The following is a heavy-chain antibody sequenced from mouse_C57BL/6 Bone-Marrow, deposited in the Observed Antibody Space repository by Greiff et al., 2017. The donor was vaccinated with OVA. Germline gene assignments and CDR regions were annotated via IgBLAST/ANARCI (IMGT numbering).Heavy chain of an antibody. Sequence: VKLMESGAELVRPGASVKLSCKASGYTFTDYYINWVKQRPGQGLEWIARIYPGSGNTYYNEKFKGKATLTAEKSSSTAYMQLSSLTSEDSAVYFCARGGLRRPWFAYWGQGTLVTVSA. D-gene: IGHD2-4*01. V-gene: IGHV1-76*01. CDR3: ARGGLRRPWFAY. CDR1: GYTFTDYY. J-gene: IGHJ3*01. CDR2: IYPGSGNT.